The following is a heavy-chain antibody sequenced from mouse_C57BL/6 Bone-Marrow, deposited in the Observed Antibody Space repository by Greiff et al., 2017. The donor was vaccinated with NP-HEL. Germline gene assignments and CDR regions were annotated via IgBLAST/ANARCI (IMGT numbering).Heavy chain of an antibody. CDR1: GFNFKNTY. V-gene: IGHV14-3*01. CDR3: AGVYDCYFDY. D-gene: IGHD2-4*01. J-gene: IGHJ2*01. Sequence: VQLQQSVAELVRPGASVKLSCTASGFNFKNTYMHWVKQRPEQGLEWIGRIDPANGNTKYDPKFQGKATITADTSSNTAYLQLSSLTSEDTAIYYCAGVYDCYFDYWGQGTTLTVSS. CDR2: IDPANGNT.